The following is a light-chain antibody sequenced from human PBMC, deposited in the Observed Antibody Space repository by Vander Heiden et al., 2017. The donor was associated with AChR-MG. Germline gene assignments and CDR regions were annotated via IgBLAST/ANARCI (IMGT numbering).Light chain of an antibody. CDR3: QVWDRTNDHVV. CDR2: DDT. J-gene: IGLJ3*02. CDR1: NIGSKS. V-gene: IGLV3-21*03. Sequence: SYVLAQPPSVSVAPGKTARITCGGTNIGSKSVHWFQQKPGQAPVVVVYDDTDRPSGIPERVSGSNSGNRATLTISRVEAGDEADYYCQVWDRTNDHVVFGGGTKLTVL.